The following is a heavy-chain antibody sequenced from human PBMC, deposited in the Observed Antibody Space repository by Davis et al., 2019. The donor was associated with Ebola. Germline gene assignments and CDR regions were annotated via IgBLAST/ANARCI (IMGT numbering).Heavy chain of an antibody. CDR2: IYYSGST. J-gene: IGHJ6*03. CDR3: ARDSGDYYYYMDV. Sequence: PSETLSLTCTVSGGSISSYYWSWIRQPPGKGLEWIGYIYYSGSTNYNPSLKSRVTISVDTSKNQFSLKLSSVTAADTAVYYCARDSGDYYYYMDVWGKGTTVTVSS. V-gene: IGHV4-59*01. CDR1: GGSISSYY. D-gene: IGHD7-27*01.